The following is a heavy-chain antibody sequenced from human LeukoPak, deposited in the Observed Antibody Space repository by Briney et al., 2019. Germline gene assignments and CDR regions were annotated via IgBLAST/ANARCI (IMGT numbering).Heavy chain of an antibody. D-gene: IGHD3-22*01. V-gene: IGHV3-9*01. Sequence: PGGSLRLSCAASGFTVDDYDIHWVRKTPGKGLEWLPGISWNSGSIGYADSVKGRFTISRDNAKNSLYLQMNSLRAEDTALYYCVTMIVVAPGGAFDIWGQGTMVTVSS. CDR3: VTMIVVAPGGAFDI. CDR2: ISWNSGSI. CDR1: GFTVDDYD. J-gene: IGHJ3*02.